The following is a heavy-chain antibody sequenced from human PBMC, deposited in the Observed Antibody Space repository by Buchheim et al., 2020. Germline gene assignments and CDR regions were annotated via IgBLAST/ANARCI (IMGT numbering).Heavy chain of an antibody. CDR2: INSDGSST. CDR1: GFTFSDLW. D-gene: IGHD2-15*01. V-gene: IGHV3-74*01. CDR3: ARDPLLSGGTLDY. Sequence: VQLVESGGGLVQPGGSLRLSCAASGFTFSDLWMHWVRQTPGKGLMWVSRINSDGSSTIYGESVKGRFTVSRDNAKNTLYLQMNSLRAEDTGVYYCARDPLLSGGTLDYWGQGT. J-gene: IGHJ4*02.